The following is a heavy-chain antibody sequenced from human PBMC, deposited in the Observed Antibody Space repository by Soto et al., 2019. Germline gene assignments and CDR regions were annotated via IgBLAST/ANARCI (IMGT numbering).Heavy chain of an antibody. J-gene: IGHJ4*02. Sequence: ASVKVSCKVSGYTLTELSMHWVRQAPGKGLEWMGGFDPEDGETIYAQKFQGRVTMTEDTSTNTAYMELSSLRSEDTAVYYCATSRAVFSTCDYWGQGTLVTVSS. D-gene: IGHD2-8*01. CDR2: FDPEDGET. V-gene: IGHV1-24*01. CDR3: ATSRAVFSTCDY. CDR1: GYTLTELS.